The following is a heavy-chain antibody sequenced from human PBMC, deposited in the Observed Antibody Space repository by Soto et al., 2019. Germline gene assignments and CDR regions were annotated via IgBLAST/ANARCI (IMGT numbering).Heavy chain of an antibody. CDR1: GFTFSSYT. D-gene: IGHD2-21*02. CDR3: AKGFIRDCGGDCTVDT. J-gene: IGHJ5*02. V-gene: IGHV3-23*01. CDR2: ISATGGST. Sequence: EVQLLESGGGLVQPGGSLRLSCAASGFTFSSYTMSWVRQAPGKGLEWVSGISATGGSTYYADSVKGRFTFSRDNSKNTLYLQMNSLRVEDTAVYYCAKGFIRDCGGDCTVDTWGQGTLVTVSS.